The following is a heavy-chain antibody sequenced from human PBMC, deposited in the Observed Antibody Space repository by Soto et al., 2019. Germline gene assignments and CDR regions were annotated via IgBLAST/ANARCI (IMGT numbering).Heavy chain of an antibody. Sequence: GGSLRLSCAASGFTFSSYAMHWVRQAPGKGLEWVAVISYDGSNKYYADSVKGRFTISRDNSKNTLYLQMNSLRAEDTAVYYCARDSSRLAFYFDYWGQGTLVTVSS. CDR2: ISYDGSNK. J-gene: IGHJ4*02. CDR3: ARDSSRLAFYFDY. D-gene: IGHD5-12*01. CDR1: GFTFSSYA. V-gene: IGHV3-30-3*01.